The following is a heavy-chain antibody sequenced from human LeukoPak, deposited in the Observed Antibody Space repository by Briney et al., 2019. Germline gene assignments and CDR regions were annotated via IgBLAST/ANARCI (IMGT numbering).Heavy chain of an antibody. Sequence: GGSLRLPCAASGFTFSSYAMSWVRQAPGKGLEWVSYISSSSSTISYADSVKGRISASRDDGVNFLFLQMEGLIVEDTAIYYCARRALGPIGAFDHWGQGALVTVSS. CDR3: ARRALGPIGAFDH. V-gene: IGHV3-48*04. CDR2: ISSSSSTI. CDR1: GFTFSSYA. J-gene: IGHJ4*02. D-gene: IGHD3-10*01.